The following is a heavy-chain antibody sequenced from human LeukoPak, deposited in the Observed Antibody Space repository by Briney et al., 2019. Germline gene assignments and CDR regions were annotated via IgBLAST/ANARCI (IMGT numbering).Heavy chain of an antibody. V-gene: IGHV3-11*01. D-gene: IGHD2-2*01. J-gene: IGHJ4*02. Sequence: GGSLRLSCAAPGFSFSDHYMSWIRQAPEKGQEWVSYMSSSDNPIYYADSVKGRFTISRDNAKNSLYLQMNNLRAEDTAVYYCARDRVGSSTSCYDYWGQGTLVTVSS. CDR2: MSSSDNPI. CDR1: GFSFSDHY. CDR3: ARDRVGSSTSCYDY.